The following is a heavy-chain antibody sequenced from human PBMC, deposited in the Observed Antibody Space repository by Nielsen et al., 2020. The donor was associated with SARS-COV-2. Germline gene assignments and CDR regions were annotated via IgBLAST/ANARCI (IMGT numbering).Heavy chain of an antibody. V-gene: IGHV3-30*04. CDR3: AREGRKLPLDY. CDR1: GFTFSSYA. CDR2: ISYDGSNK. D-gene: IGHD5-24*01. Sequence: GGSLRLSCAASGFTFSSYAMHWVRQAPGRGLEWVAVISYDGSNKYYADSVKGRFTISRDNSKNSLYLQMNSLRAEDTAVYYCAREGRKLPLDYWGQGTLVTVSS. J-gene: IGHJ4*02.